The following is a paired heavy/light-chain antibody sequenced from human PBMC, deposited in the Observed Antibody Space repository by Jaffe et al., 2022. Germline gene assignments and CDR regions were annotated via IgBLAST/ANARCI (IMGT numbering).Light chain of an antibody. Sequence: EIVMTQSPATLSVSPGERATLSCRASQSVSSNLAWYQQKPGQAPRLLIYGASTRATGIPARFSGSGSGTEFTLTISSLQSEDFAVYYCQQYNNWLLTFGGGTKVEIK. CDR3: QQYNNWLLT. CDR1: QSVSSN. J-gene: IGKJ4*01. V-gene: IGKV3-15*01. CDR2: GAS.
Heavy chain of an antibody. CDR1: GYTFTSYD. CDR3: ARALRIRTIFGVVIRGGVDY. Sequence: QVQLVQSGAEVKKPGASVKVSCKASGYTFTSYDINWVRQATGQGLEWMGWMNPNSGNTGYAQKFQGRVTMTRNTSISTAYMELSSLRSEDTAVYYCARALRIRTIFGVVIRGGVDYWGQGTLVTVSS. V-gene: IGHV1-8*01. J-gene: IGHJ4*02. D-gene: IGHD3-3*01. CDR2: MNPNSGNT.